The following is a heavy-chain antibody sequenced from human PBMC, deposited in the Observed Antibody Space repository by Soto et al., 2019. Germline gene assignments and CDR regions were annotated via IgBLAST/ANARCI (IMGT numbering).Heavy chain of an antibody. V-gene: IGHV3-30*04. D-gene: IGHD3-3*01. CDR2: ISYDGRNK. J-gene: IGHJ1*01. Sequence: QVQLVESGGGVVQPGRSLRLSCAASGLSFSSYAMHWVRRAPGKGLEWVAVISYDGRNKYYADSVKGRFTISRDNSKNTLYLQMISLRAEDTAVCYWAREIERLLGFWGQGTLVTVSS. CDR3: AREIERLLGF. CDR1: GLSFSSYA.